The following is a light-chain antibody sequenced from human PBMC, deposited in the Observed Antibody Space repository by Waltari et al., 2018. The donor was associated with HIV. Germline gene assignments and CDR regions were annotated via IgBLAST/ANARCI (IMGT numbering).Light chain of an antibody. V-gene: IGLV3-1*01. J-gene: IGLJ1*01. CDR1: RLGGKY. CDR2: EDT. CDR3: QSRDSNFYV. Sequence: SYDLTQPPFVSVSPGQTASISCSGDRLGGKYVFWYEQKSGRSPVLVIYEDTKRPPGIPERFSGSHSGDTATLTISGAQAMDETNYYCQSRDSNFYVFGTGTKVTVL.